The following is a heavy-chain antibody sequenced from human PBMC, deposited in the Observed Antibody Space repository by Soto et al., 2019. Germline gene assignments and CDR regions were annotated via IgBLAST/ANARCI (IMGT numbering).Heavy chain of an antibody. CDR1: GYTFTSYG. V-gene: IGHV1-18*01. CDR3: ARGPSVSGYYDSGDAFDI. J-gene: IGHJ3*02. CDR2: ISAYNGNT. D-gene: IGHD3-22*01. Sequence: ASVKVSCKASGYTFTSYGISWVRQAPGQGLEWMGWISAYNGNTNYAQKLQGRVTMTTDTSTSTAYMELRSLRSDDTAVYYCARGPSVSGYYDSGDAFDIWGQGTMVTVSS.